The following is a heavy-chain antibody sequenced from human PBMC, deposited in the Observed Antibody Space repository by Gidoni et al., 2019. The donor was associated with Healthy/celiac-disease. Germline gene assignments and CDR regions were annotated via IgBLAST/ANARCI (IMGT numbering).Heavy chain of an antibody. D-gene: IGHD3-22*01. V-gene: IGHV3-23*01. Sequence: EVQLLESGGGLAQPGGSLRLSCAASGFPFSSYAMTWVRQAPGKGLEWVSAISGSGSRTYYAGSVKGRFTISRDNSKNTLDLQMNSLRAEDTAVYYCAKDGSYNDSSGYPYYFDYWGLGTLVTVSS. CDR3: AKDGSYNDSSGYPYYFDY. CDR2: ISGSGSRT. J-gene: IGHJ4*02. CDR1: GFPFSSYA.